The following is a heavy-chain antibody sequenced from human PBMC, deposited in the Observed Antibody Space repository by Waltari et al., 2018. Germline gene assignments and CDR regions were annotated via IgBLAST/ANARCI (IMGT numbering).Heavy chain of an antibody. J-gene: IGHJ2*01. D-gene: IGHD4-17*01. CDR1: GFTVSSNY. V-gene: IGHV3-53*02. Sequence: EVQLVETGGGLIQPGGSLRLSCAASGFTVSSNYMSWVRQAPGKGLEWVSVIYSGGSTDYADSVKGRFTISRDNSKNTLYLQMNSLRAEDTAVYYCARVYGAPFWYFDLWGRGTLVTVSS. CDR2: IYSGGST. CDR3: ARVYGAPFWYFDL.